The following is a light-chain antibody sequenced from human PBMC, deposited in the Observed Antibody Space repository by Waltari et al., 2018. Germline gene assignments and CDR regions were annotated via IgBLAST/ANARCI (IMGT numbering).Light chain of an antibody. Sequence: EIVWTQPPGTLSLSPGERATLASRASQRVRGSLAWYQQNAGQAPRLLIADASSRATGIPVRFSGGGAGTDFSLTISRLEPEDFAVYYCQHYVRLPATFGQGTKVEI. CDR1: QRVRGS. CDR3: QHYVRLPAT. V-gene: IGKV3-20*01. CDR2: DAS. J-gene: IGKJ1*01.